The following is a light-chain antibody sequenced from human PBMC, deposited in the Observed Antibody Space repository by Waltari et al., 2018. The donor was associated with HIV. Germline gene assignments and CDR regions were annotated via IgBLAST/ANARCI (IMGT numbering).Light chain of an antibody. CDR2: KAS. V-gene: IGKV1-5*03. CDR1: QSIGSW. J-gene: IGKJ2*01. CDR3: QQYTA. Sequence: DIQMTQSPSTLSASVGDRVTITCRASQSIGSWLAWYQQKPGKAPKLLIYKASSLESGVPSRFSGSGSGTEFTLTITSLHPDDFATYYCQQYTAFGQGTKLELE.